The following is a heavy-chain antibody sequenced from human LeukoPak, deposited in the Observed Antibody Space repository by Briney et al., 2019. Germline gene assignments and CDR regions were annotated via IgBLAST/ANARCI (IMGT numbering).Heavy chain of an antibody. J-gene: IGHJ4*02. CDR3: ARSLRDFWSGYSQFDY. D-gene: IGHD3-3*01. CDR1: GGSISSSSYY. V-gene: IGHV4-39*01. CDR2: IYYSGST. Sequence: PSETLSLTCTVSGGSISSSSYYWGWIRQPPGKGLEWIGSIYYSGSTYYNPSLKSRVTISVDTSKNQFSLKLSSVTAADTAVYYCARSLRDFWSGYSQFDYWGQGTLVTVSS.